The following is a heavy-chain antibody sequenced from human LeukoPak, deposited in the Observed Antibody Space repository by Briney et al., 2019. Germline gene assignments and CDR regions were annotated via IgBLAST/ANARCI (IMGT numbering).Heavy chain of an antibody. CDR1: GGSISSYY. Sequence: SETLSLTCTVSGGSISSYYWSWIRQPAGQGLEWIGRIYTSGSTNYNPSLKSRVTMSVDTSKSQFSLKLSSVTAADTAVYYCARDRLTGELRKNWFDPWGQGTLVTVSS. J-gene: IGHJ5*02. V-gene: IGHV4-4*07. CDR3: ARDRLTGELRKNWFDP. CDR2: IYTSGST. D-gene: IGHD1-26*01.